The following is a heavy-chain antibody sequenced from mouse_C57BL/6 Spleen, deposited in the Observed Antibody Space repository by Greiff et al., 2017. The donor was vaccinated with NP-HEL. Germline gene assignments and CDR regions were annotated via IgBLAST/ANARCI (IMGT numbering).Heavy chain of an antibody. J-gene: IGHJ2*01. CDR1: GYTFTSYW. Sequence: QVQLQQPGAELVRPGSSVKLSCKASGYTFTSYWMHWVKQRPIQGLEWIGNIDPSDSETHYNQKFKDKATLTVDKSSSTAYMQLSSLTSEDSAVYYCAREPYYYGSSYEGDYWGQGTTLTVSS. D-gene: IGHD1-1*01. V-gene: IGHV1-52*01. CDR3: AREPYYYGSSYEGDY. CDR2: IDPSDSET.